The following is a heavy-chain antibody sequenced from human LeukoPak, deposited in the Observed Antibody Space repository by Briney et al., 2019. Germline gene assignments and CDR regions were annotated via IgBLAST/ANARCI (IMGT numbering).Heavy chain of an antibody. CDR2: IMPIFGTA. V-gene: IGHV1-69*13. J-gene: IGHJ5*02. D-gene: IGHD1-1*01. CDR3: ARGPEIVVTGTTFGAYKWFDP. CDR1: GGTFTNYP. Sequence: ASVKVSCKTSGGTFTNYPISWVRPAPGQGLEWMGRIMPIFGTAHYVEKFRGRVTITADESTNTVFLEMRSLKSDDTVVYYCARGPEIVVTGTTFGAYKWFDPWGQGTLLTVSS.